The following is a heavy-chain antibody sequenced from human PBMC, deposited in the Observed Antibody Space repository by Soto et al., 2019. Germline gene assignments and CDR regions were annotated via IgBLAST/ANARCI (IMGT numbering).Heavy chain of an antibody. D-gene: IGHD3-10*01. V-gene: IGHV3-23*01. CDR2: VSAGGDMT. Sequence: DVQLLESGGHLVQPGGSLRLSCAASVFTFSSYAMSWVRQAPGKGLEWVSSVSAGGDMTYYSDSVKGRFTISRDNSSNALFLQVNSLRIEDTALYYCARGDRGGSGSPASYYYSGLDVWGQGTTVTVS. CDR1: VFTFSSYA. J-gene: IGHJ6*02. CDR3: ARGDRGGSGSPASYYYSGLDV.